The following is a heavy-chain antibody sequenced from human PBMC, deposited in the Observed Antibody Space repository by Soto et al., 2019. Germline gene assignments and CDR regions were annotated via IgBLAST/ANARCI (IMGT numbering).Heavy chain of an antibody. J-gene: IGHJ1*01. Sequence: ASVKVSCKASGYTFTSYGISWVRQAPGQGLEWMGWISAYNGNTNYAQKLQGRVTMTTDTSTSTAYMELRSLRSDATAVYYCARSDDSSGYAYAEYFQHWGQGTLVTVSS. CDR2: ISAYNGNT. D-gene: IGHD3-22*01. CDR1: GYTFTSYG. V-gene: IGHV1-18*01. CDR3: ARSDDSSGYAYAEYFQH.